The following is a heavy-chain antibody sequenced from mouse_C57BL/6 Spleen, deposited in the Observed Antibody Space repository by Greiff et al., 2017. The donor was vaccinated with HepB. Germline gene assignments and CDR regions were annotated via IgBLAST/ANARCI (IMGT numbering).Heavy chain of an antibody. V-gene: IGHV5-4*01. CDR3: ARDGYTTVAPYAMDY. CDR1: GFTFSSYA. CDR2: ISDGGSYT. D-gene: IGHD1-1*01. J-gene: IGHJ4*01. Sequence: EVQLVESGGGLVKPGGSLKLSCAASGFTFSSYAMSWVRQTPEKRLEWVATISDGGSYTYYPDNVKGRFTISRDNAKNNLYLQMSHLKSEDTAMYYCARDGYTTVAPYAMDYWGQGTSVTVSS.